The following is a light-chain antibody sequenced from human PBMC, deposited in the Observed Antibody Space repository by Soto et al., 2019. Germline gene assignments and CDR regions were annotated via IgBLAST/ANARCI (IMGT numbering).Light chain of an antibody. CDR3: QQYDTSPRT. CDR2: GAS. Sequence: EIVLTQSPGTLSLSPGERATLSCRASQSVSRSYLAWYQQKPGQSPRLLIFGASSRATGTPDRFSGSGSGTDFTLTISRLEPEDFAVYYCQQYDTSPRTFGQGTTVEIK. V-gene: IGKV3-20*01. J-gene: IGKJ1*01. CDR1: QSVSRSY.